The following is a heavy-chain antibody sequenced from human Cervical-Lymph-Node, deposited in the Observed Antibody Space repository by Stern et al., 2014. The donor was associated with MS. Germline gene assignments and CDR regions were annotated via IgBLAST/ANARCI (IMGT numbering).Heavy chain of an antibody. CDR1: GFTFSSYG. D-gene: IGHD3-3*01. CDR2: ISYDGSNK. J-gene: IGHJ4*02. Sequence: VQLVESGGGVVQPGRSLRLSCAASGFTFSSYGMHWVRQAPGKGLEWVAVISYDGSNKYYADSVKGRFTISRDNSKNTLYLQMNSLRAEDTAVYYCAKDRDDFWSGYYPLDYWGRGTLVTVSS. V-gene: IGHV3-30*18. CDR3: AKDRDDFWSGYYPLDY.